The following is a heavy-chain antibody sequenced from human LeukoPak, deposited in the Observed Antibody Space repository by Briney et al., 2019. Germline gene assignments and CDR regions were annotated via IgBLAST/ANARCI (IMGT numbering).Heavy chain of an antibody. Sequence: ASVKVSCKASGYTFTGYHMHWVRQAPGQGLVWMGCINPNSGDTNYAQRFQGRVTMTRDTSITTAYMELSSLRSDDTAVYYCARELYGSGTYGFDYWGQGTLVTVSS. D-gene: IGHD3-10*01. CDR2: INPNSGDT. CDR1: GYTFTGYH. V-gene: IGHV1-2*02. CDR3: ARELYGSGTYGFDY. J-gene: IGHJ4*02.